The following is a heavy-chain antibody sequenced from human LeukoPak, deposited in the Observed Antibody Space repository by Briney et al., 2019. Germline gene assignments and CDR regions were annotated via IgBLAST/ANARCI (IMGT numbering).Heavy chain of an antibody. CDR1: GFTVSSKY. Sequence: GGSLRLSWAASGFTVSSKYMSWVRQAPGKGLEWVSVIYSDSSTYYSDSVKGRFTISRDNSKNTLYLQMNSLRAEDTAVYYCAREGCRRSTSCYRGAFDIWGQGTMVTVSS. CDR3: AREGCRRSTSCYRGAFDI. CDR2: IYSDSST. J-gene: IGHJ3*02. D-gene: IGHD2-2*01. V-gene: IGHV3-53*01.